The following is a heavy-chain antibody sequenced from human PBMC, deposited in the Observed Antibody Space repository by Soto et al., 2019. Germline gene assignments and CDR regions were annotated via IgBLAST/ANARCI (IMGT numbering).Heavy chain of an antibody. CDR1: EFSVRSSH. CDR3: ARGLFYYDSSGYLGY. CDR2: IYSGGNT. D-gene: IGHD3-22*01. Sequence: GGSLRHSCAAAEFSVRSSHMNWVRQAPGKGLEWVSVIYSGGNTYYAGSVKGRFTISRDNAKNSLYLQMNSLRAEDTAVYYCARGLFYYDSSGYLGYWGQGTLVTVSS. V-gene: IGHV3-53*01. J-gene: IGHJ4*02.